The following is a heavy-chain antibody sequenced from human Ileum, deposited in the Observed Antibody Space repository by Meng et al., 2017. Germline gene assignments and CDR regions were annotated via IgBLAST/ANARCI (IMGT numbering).Heavy chain of an antibody. D-gene: IGHD3-10*01. Sequence: GESLKISCEASGFTFSCCSISGVRQAPGKGLEWVSVVGIDGVTTYYADPVKGRFTISRDHYKNTLDLQMNSLRAEDAAVYYCAKHWLIGGSSYYFDSWGQGTLVTVSS. J-gene: IGHJ4*02. CDR2: VGIDGVTT. V-gene: IGHV3-23*01. CDR1: GFTFSCCS. CDR3: AKHWLIGGSSYYFDS.